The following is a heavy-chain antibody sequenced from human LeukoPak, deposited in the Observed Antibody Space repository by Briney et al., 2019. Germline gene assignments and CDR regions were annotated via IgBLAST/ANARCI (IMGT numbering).Heavy chain of an antibody. V-gene: IGHV3-11*03. CDR3: ARRGTTYCTVDSCHPNWFDP. CDR2: INGSSRDT. J-gene: IGHJ5*02. Sequence: GGSLLLSCAASGFTFSDYYMTWIRQAPGRGREGISYINGSSRDTKYADSVKGRFTISRDNAKNSLYLLMNSLRAEDTAVYYCARRGTTYCTVDSCHPNWFDPWGQGTLVTVSS. D-gene: IGHD2-15*01. CDR1: GFTFSDYY.